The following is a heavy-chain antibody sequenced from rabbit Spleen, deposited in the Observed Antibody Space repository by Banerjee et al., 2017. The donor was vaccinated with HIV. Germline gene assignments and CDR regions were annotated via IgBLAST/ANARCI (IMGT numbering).Heavy chain of an antibody. CDR1: GFTISNFW. CDR3: ARDLDGVIGWNFGW. V-gene: IGHV1S45*01. Sequence: QEQLEESGGRLVQPGGSLTLSCKAYGFTISNFWMNWVRQAPGKGLEWIACIDIGSSGFTYFASWAKGRFTISKTSSTTVTLQMTSLTVADTATYFCARDLDGVIGWNFGWWGPGTLVTVS. CDR2: IDIGSSGFT. J-gene: IGHJ6*01. D-gene: IGHD4-1*01.